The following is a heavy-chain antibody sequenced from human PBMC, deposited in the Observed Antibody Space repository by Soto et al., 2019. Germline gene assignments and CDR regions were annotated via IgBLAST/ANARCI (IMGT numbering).Heavy chain of an antibody. V-gene: IGHV1-18*04. Sequence: QVVLEQSGGEVKKPGASVKVSCKASGYTFSGYSITWVRQAPGQGLEWMGRISGYNGNTNYARTLRGRLTLTTDTSTSTAYMESRSLTSDDTAVYYCARDVFCGGAPACPDMDVWGQGTTVTVSS. J-gene: IGHJ6*02. CDR2: ISGYNGNT. CDR1: GYTFSGYS. D-gene: IGHD2-21*01. CDR3: ARDVFCGGAPACPDMDV.